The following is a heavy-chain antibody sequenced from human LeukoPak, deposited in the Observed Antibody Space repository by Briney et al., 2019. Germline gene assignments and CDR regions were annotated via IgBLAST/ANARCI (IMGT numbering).Heavy chain of an antibody. Sequence: GGSLRLSCAASGFTFSSYAMSWVRQAPGKELEWVSSISLSGDKRGDNTFYAASVRGRFSISRDNSQNTVFLQMSSLRVDDTAAYYCVGTFTVFGVISTIAWGQGTLVSVSS. D-gene: IGHD3-3*01. CDR1: GFTFSSYA. CDR2: ISLSGDKRGDNT. V-gene: IGHV3-23*01. CDR3: VGTFTVFGVISTIA. J-gene: IGHJ4*02.